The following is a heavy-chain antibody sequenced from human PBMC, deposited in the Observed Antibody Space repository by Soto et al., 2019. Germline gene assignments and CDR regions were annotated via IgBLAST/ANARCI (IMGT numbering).Heavy chain of an antibody. CDR2: TYYRSKWYN. Sequence: SQTLSLTCVISGDRVSSNSAAWNWIRQSPSRGLEWLGRTYYRSKWYNDYAVSVKSRITINPDTSKNQFSLQLNSVTPEDTAMYYCAREENTYYYDSSGSYLSTNDSFDIWGQGTMVTVPS. CDR3: AREENTYYYDSSGSYLSTNDSFDI. CDR1: GDRVSSNSAA. D-gene: IGHD3-22*01. J-gene: IGHJ3*02. V-gene: IGHV6-1*01.